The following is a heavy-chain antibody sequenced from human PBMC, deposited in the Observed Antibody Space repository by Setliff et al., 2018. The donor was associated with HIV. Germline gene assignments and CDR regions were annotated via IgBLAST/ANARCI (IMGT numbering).Heavy chain of an antibody. CDR1: GGSFTGYY. V-gene: IGHV4-34*01. CDR2: IYQSGST. J-gene: IGHJ3*02. D-gene: IGHD4-17*01. CDR3: ARRFLTTVVTLGFHI. Sequence: KPSETLSLTCAVYGGSFTGYYWSWIRQPPGKGLEWIGEIYQSGSTNYNSSLQSRVTISVDTSKNRFALKLTSVTAADTAVYYCARRFLTTVVTLGFHIWGQGTMVTVSS.